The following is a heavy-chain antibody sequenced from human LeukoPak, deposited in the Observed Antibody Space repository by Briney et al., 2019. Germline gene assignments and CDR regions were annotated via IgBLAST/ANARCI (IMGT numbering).Heavy chain of an antibody. CDR2: TYADGYT. V-gene: IGHV3-53*01. CDR1: GFTVSSSY. J-gene: IGHJ4*02. D-gene: IGHD2-2*01. CDR3: ARGLRHCDRTSCFQPFDC. Sequence: PGGSLRLSCAASGFTVSSSYMTWVRQAPGKGLEWVSITYADGYTFYADSVKGRFTISRDSSRNTLCLQMNSLRAEDTAMYYCARGLRHCDRTSCFQPFDCWGQGTLVTVS.